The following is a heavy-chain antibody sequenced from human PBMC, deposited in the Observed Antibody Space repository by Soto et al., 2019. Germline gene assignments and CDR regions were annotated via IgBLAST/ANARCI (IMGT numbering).Heavy chain of an antibody. V-gene: IGHV4-31*03. CDR3: ARAVDWKYYYDSSGYLPLYYYGMDV. Sequence: PSETLSLTCTVSGGSISSGGYYWSWIRQHPGKGLEWIGYIYYSGSTYYNPSLKSRVTISVDTSKNQFSLKLSSVTAADTAVYYCARAVDWKYYYDSSGYLPLYYYGMDVWGQGTTVTVSS. CDR2: IYYSGST. J-gene: IGHJ6*02. CDR1: GGSISSGGYY. D-gene: IGHD3-22*01.